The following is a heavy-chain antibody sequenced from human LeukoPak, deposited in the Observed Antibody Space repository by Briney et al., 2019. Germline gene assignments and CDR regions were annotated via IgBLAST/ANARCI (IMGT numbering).Heavy chain of an antibody. CDR3: ARQDVASTGTTYYNAMDV. CDR2: INPGDSDN. Sequence: GESLKISCKGSGYSFTRYWIGWVRQKPGKGLEGMGIINPGDSDNRYNPSFQSQVTISADKSISTAYLQWSSMKASDTAMYYCARQDVASTGTTYYNAMDVWGQGTTVTVSS. D-gene: IGHD1/OR15-1a*01. CDR1: GYSFTRYW. J-gene: IGHJ6*02. V-gene: IGHV5-51*01.